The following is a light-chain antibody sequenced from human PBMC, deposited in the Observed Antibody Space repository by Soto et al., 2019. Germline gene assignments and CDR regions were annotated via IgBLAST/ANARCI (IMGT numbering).Light chain of an antibody. CDR1: QAIRDW. CDR3: QQYASYSKT. Sequence: DVQLIQSPSTLSASIGDRVTITCRVSQAIRDWVAWYQQKPGKAPKLLIYDATSSDSGVPSRFSGGGSETEFTLTSSALQPDDFATYYCQQYASYSKTFGQGTRVEL. J-gene: IGKJ1*01. V-gene: IGKV1-5*01. CDR2: DAT.